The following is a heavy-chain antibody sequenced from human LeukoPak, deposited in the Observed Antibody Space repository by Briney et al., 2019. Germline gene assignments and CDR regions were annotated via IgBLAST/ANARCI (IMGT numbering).Heavy chain of an antibody. V-gene: IGHV1-69*05. Sequence: SVKVSCKASGGTFSSYAISWVRQAPGQGLEWMGGIIPIFGTANYAQKFQGRVTITTDESTSTAYMELSSLRSEDTAVYYCAREGPQPGTPHAFDIWGQGTMVTVSS. CDR3: AREGPQPGTPHAFDI. CDR1: GGTFSSYA. J-gene: IGHJ3*02. CDR2: IIPIFGTA. D-gene: IGHD1-7*01.